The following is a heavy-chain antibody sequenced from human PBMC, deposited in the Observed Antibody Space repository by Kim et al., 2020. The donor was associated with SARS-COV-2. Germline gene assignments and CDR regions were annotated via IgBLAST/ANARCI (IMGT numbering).Heavy chain of an antibody. V-gene: IGHV3-48*04. CDR3: ARARCSTSCYGVGFDY. J-gene: IGHJ4*02. D-gene: IGHD2-2*01. Sequence: GGSLRLSCAASGFTFSSYSMNWVRQAPGKGLEWVSYISSSSSTIYYADSVKGRFTISRDNAKNSLYLQMNSLRAEDTAVYYCARARCSTSCYGVGFDYWGQGTMVTVSS. CDR2: ISSSSSTI. CDR1: GFTFSSYS.